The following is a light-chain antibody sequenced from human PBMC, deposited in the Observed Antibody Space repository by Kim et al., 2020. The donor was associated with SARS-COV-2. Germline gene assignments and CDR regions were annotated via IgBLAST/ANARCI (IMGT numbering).Light chain of an antibody. J-gene: IGKJ1*01. CDR1: QSVSSN. CDR3: QQYNNWPPWT. V-gene: IGKV3-15*01. Sequence: SPGERATLSCRASQSVSSNLAWYQQKPGQAPRLLIYGASTRATDIPARFSGSGSGTEFTLTISSLQSEDFAVYYCQQYNNWPPWTFDQGTKVDIK. CDR2: GAS.